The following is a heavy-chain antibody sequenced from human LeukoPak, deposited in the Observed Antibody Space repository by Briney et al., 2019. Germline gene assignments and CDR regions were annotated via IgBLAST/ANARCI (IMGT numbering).Heavy chain of an antibody. CDR1: GGSISSSSYY. D-gene: IGHD5-24*01. Sequence: PSETLSLTCTVSGGSISSSSYYWGWIRQPPGKGLEWIGSIYYSGSTYYNPSLKSRVTISVDTSKNQFSLKLSSVTAADTAVYYCARVQDEEMATIGVFDYWGQGTLVTVSS. CDR2: IYYSGST. J-gene: IGHJ4*02. V-gene: IGHV4-39*07. CDR3: ARVQDEEMATIGVFDY.